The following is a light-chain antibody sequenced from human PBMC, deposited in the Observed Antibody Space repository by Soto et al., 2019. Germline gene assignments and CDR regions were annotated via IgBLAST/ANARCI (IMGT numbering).Light chain of an antibody. V-gene: IGKV1-9*01. Sequence: DIQLTQSPSFLSASVGDRVTITCRATLGISSSLALGIGSSLAWYQQKPGKAPNLLIYAASTLQSGVPDRFSGSGSGTDFTLTISSLQAEDVAVYFCQQYYDTPPRFGQGTKVEIK. J-gene: IGKJ1*01. CDR2: AAS. CDR1: LGISSS. CDR3: QQYYDTPPR.